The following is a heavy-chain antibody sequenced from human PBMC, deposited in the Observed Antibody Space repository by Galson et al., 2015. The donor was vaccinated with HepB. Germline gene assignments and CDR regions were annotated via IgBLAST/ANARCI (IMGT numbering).Heavy chain of an antibody. CDR3: ARGALVGVVGGSQNNWFAP. CDR2: ISPYNGNT. D-gene: IGHD2-15*01. V-gene: IGHV1-18*01. Sequence: SVKVSCKASGYTFSTYSITWVRQAPGQGLEWMGWISPYNGNTNYTRTFQGRVTMTTDISTSTAYMQIRSLRSDDTAVYYCARGALVGVVGGSQNNWFAPWGQGTLVTVSS. J-gene: IGHJ5*02. CDR1: GYTFSTYS.